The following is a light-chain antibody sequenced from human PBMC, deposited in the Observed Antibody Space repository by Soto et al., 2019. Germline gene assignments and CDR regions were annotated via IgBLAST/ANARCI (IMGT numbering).Light chain of an antibody. CDR3: SSYTTSNTRQIV. Sequence: PGSVRESIAQSTTFSDKKTSSDVGGYNYVSWYQHHPGKAPKLIIYDVTNRPSGVSNPFSGSKSGNTASLTISGLQPEDEADYYCSSYTTSNTRQIVFGTGTKVTIL. J-gene: IGLJ1*01. V-gene: IGLV2-14*03. CDR1: SSDVGGYNY. CDR2: DVT.